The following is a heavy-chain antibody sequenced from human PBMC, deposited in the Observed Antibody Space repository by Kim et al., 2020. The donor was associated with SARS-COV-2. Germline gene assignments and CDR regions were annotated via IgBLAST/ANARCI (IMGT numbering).Heavy chain of an antibody. Sequence: PSFQGQVTISADKSISTAYLQWSSLKASDTAMYYCARHGEEPYYYYGMDVWGQGTTVTVSS. V-gene: IGHV5-51*01. J-gene: IGHJ6*02. CDR3: ARHGEEPYYYYGMDV. D-gene: IGHD1-1*01.